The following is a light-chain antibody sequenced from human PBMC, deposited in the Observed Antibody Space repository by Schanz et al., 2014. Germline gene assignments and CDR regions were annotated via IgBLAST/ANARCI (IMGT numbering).Light chain of an antibody. J-gene: IGKJ4*01. CDR1: QSVSSN. V-gene: IGKV3-11*01. CDR2: GAS. Sequence: EIVLTQSPGTLSLSPGERATLSCRASQSVSSNLAWYQQKPGQAPRLLIYGASTRATGIPARFSGSGSGTDFTLTISSLEPEDFAVYYCQQRSNGLTFGGGTKVEIK. CDR3: QQRSNGLT.